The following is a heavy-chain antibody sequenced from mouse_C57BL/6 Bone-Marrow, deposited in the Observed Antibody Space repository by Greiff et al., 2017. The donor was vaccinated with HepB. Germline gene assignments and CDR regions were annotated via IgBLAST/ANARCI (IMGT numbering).Heavy chain of an antibody. D-gene: IGHD6-5*01. CDR2: IYPGSGST. J-gene: IGHJ4*01. CDR3: ARWALCFYYAMDY. CDR1: GYTFTSYW. Sequence: QVQLQQPGAELVKPGASVKMSCKASGYTFTSYWITWVKQRPGQGLEWIGDIYPGSGSTNYNAKFKSKATLTVDTSSSTAYMQLSSLTSEDSAVYYCARWALCFYYAMDYWGQGTSVTVSS. V-gene: IGHV1-55*01.